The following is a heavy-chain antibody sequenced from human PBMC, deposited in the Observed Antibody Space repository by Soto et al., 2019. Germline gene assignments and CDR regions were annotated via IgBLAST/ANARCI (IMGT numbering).Heavy chain of an antibody. CDR3: ARGQHYGSWSYLP. D-gene: IGHD3-10*01. V-gene: IGHV4-34*01. CDR1: GGSFSGYY. CDR2: INHSGST. Sequence: QVQLQQWGAGLLKPSETLSLTCAVYGGSFSGYYWSWIRQPPGKGLEWIGEINHSGSTNYNPSLKSRFTISVDTSKIQFSLKLSSVTAADTAVYYCARGQHYGSWSYLPWGQGPLVTGSS. J-gene: IGHJ5*02.